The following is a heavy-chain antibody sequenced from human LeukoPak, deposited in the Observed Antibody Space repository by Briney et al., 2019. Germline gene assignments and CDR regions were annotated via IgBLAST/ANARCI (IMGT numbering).Heavy chain of an antibody. CDR3: ARDYCSGGRCYPVDY. J-gene: IGHJ4*02. Sequence: GGSLRLSCAASGLTFSSYSLNWVRQAPGKGLEWVSYITSSSSSIYYADSVKGRFTISRDNAKNSLYLQMNSLRAEDTAMYYCARDYCSGGRCYPVDYWGQGTLVTVSS. D-gene: IGHD2-15*01. CDR2: ITSSSSSI. V-gene: IGHV3-48*04. CDR1: GLTFSSYS.